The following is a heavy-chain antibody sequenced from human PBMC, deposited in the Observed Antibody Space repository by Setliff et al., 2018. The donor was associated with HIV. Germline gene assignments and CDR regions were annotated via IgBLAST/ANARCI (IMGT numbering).Heavy chain of an antibody. J-gene: IGHJ4*02. Sequence: SVKVSCKASGYTFTSYSMHWVRQAPGQGLEWMGGSIPLFGTTNYAQKFQGRVTITTDELMTTAYMELSSLRSEDTAVYYCARGDIVVRSPPFDDWGQGTLVTVSS. CDR3: ARGDIVVRSPPFDD. CDR1: GYTFTSYS. CDR2: SIPLFGTT. D-gene: IGHD2-15*01. V-gene: IGHV1-69*05.